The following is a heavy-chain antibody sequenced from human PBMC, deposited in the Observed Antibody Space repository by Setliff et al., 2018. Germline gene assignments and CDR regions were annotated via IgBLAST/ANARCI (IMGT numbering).Heavy chain of an antibody. V-gene: IGHV4-39*07. D-gene: IGHD3-3*01. CDR1: GGSMITNDYF. CDR3: ARTHSIIKIFGVVSLLYHMGV. J-gene: IGHJ6*03. CDR2: IYYSGDT. Sequence: SETLSLTCTVSGGSMITNDYFWGWIRQPPGTGLEWIGSIYYSGDTYYNPSLKSRATVSVDTSTSQFSLRLTSVTAADSAVYYCARTHSIIKIFGVVSLLYHMGVWGTGTTVTVSS.